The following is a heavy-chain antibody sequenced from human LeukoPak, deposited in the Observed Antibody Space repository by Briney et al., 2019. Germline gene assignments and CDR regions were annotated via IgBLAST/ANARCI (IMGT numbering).Heavy chain of an antibody. D-gene: IGHD2-2*01. CDR3: AIGSPVVIPDAIFDNCFDP. CDR2: INPNSGGT. J-gene: IGHJ5*02. V-gene: IGHV1-2*02. Sequence: ASVKVSCKASGYTFTSYGISWVRQAPGQGLEWKGWINPNSGGTNYAQKFQGRVTMTRDTSISTAYMELRRLRSDDSAVYYWAIGSPVVIPDAIFDNCFDPWGQGTLVTVSS. CDR1: GYTFTSYG.